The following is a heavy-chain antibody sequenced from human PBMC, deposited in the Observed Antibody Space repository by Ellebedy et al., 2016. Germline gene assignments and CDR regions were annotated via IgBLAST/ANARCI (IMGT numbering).Heavy chain of an antibody. Sequence: GGSLRLXXAASGSTFSSYWMHWVRQVPGKGLEWVARVDSDGGRAAYVEAAEGRFTLSRDNAKNTLYLEMNGLRVDDTAVYYCAREYYGLLTGYYLDVWGKGAAVTVSS. J-gene: IGHJ6*03. CDR2: VDSDGGRA. D-gene: IGHD3-9*01. CDR3: AREYYGLLTGYYLDV. V-gene: IGHV3-74*01. CDR1: GSTFSSYW.